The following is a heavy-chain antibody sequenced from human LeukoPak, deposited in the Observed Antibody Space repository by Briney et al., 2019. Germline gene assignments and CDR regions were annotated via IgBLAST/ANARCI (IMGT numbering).Heavy chain of an antibody. CDR1: GFSFSGYT. V-gene: IGHV3-30-3*01. D-gene: IGHD4-4*01. CDR3: ARDLASTVYYYYGLDV. CDR2: ISYDGSNK. Sequence: GGSLRLSCAASGFSFSGYTMHWVRQAPGKGLEWVAVISYDGSNKYYADSVKGRFTISRDNSKNTLYLQMNSLRPEDTAVYSCARDLASTVYYYYGLDVWGQGTTVTVSS. J-gene: IGHJ6*02.